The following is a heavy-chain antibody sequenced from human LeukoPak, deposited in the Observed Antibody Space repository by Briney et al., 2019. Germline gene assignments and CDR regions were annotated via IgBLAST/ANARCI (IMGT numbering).Heavy chain of an antibody. CDR2: ISSSSSYI. J-gene: IGHJ3*02. V-gene: IGHV3-21*01. Sequence: GGSLRLSCAASGFTFHTYTVNWVRQAPGKGLEWVSSISSSSSYIYYADSVKGRFTISRDNAKNSLYLQMNSLRAEDTAVYYCARSTEHNGGLGDAFDIWGQGTMVTVSS. CDR1: GFTFHTYT. D-gene: IGHD2-21*01. CDR3: ARSTEHNGGLGDAFDI.